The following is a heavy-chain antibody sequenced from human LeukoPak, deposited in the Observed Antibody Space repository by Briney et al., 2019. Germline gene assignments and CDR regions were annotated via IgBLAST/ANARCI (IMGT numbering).Heavy chain of an antibody. J-gene: IGHJ4*02. Sequence: PSETLSLTCTVSGYSISSAYYWGWIRPPPGKGLAWIGSIYHSGSTYYNPSLKSRVTISVDTSKNQFSLKLSSVTAADTAVYYCARDNGLSHFDYWGQGTLVTVSS. V-gene: IGHV4-38-2*02. D-gene: IGHD6-19*01. CDR2: IYHSGST. CDR1: GYSISSAYY. CDR3: ARDNGLSHFDY.